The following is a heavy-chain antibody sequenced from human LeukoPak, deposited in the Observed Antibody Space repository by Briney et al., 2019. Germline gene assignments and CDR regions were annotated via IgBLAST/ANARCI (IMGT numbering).Heavy chain of an antibody. D-gene: IGHD3-22*01. CDR1: GYTVTVLS. CDR3: ATSSGYGFLFEY. J-gene: IGHJ4*02. CDR2: FDPEDGET. V-gene: IGHV1-24*01. Sequence: ASVKVSCKVSGYTVTVLSMHWVRQAPGKGLEWMGGFDPEDGETIYAQNFQGRVTMTEDTSTDTAYMEVRSLRSEDTAVSYCATSSGYGFLFEYWGQGTLVTVSS.